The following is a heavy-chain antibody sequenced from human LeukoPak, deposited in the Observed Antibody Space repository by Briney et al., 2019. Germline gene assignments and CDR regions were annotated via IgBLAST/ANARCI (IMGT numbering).Heavy chain of an antibody. V-gene: IGHV3-23*01. D-gene: IGHD2-21*02. CDR1: GFIFSPYA. CDR3: AKDLLITQLTVTAPFDY. J-gene: IGHJ4*02. Sequence: GGSPRLSCAASGFIFSPYAMSWVRQAPGKGLEWVAGIAGGDDRFYADSVKGRFSISRENSKNTLYLQMNSLRAEDAAVYYCAKDLLITQLTVTAPFDYWGQGTMVTVSS. CDR2: IAGGDDR.